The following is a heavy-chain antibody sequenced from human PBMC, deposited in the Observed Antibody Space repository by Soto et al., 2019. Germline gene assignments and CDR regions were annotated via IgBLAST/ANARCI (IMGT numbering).Heavy chain of an antibody. CDR2: INAGNGNT. Sequence: QVQLVQYGAEVKKPGASVKVSCKASGYTFTSYAMHWVRQAPGQRLEWMGWINAGNGNTKYSQKFQGRVTITRDTSASTAYMELSSLRSEDTAVYYCVRPGSIPDHAFDIWGQGTMVTVSS. D-gene: IGHD2-2*01. CDR1: GYTFTSYA. J-gene: IGHJ3*02. V-gene: IGHV1-3*01. CDR3: VRPGSIPDHAFDI.